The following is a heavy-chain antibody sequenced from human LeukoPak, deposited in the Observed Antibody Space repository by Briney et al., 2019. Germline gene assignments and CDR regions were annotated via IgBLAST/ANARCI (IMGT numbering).Heavy chain of an antibody. Sequence: PGGSLRLSCAASGFTFSNYPMNWVRQSPERGLEWVSAISGTGGSTSYADSLKGRFTISRDNSENTLYLQMSSLTAEDTAVYYCAKECGRDYDDRAFDIWGQGTMVTVSS. D-gene: IGHD3-22*01. V-gene: IGHV3-23*01. CDR3: AKECGRDYDDRAFDI. CDR2: ISGTGGST. CDR1: GFTFSNYP. J-gene: IGHJ3*02.